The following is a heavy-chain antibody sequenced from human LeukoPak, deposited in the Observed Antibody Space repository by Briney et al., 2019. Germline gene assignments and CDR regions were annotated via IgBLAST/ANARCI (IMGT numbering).Heavy chain of an antibody. D-gene: IGHD2-15*01. CDR3: ARGRVVGYYYVY. CDR2: IIPIFGTA. V-gene: IGHV1-69*13. CDR1: GGTFSSYA. J-gene: IGHJ4*02. Sequence: GASVKVSCKASGGTFSSYAISWVRQAPGQRPEWMGGIIPIFGTANYAQKFQGRVTITADESTSTAYMELSSLRSEDTAVYYCARGRVVGYYYVYWGQGTLVTVSS.